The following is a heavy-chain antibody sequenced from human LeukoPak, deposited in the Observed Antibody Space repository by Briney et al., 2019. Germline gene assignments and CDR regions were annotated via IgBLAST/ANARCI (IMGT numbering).Heavy chain of an antibody. D-gene: IGHD4-17*01. CDR2: IRGSDGST. CDR1: GFPFSTYA. Sequence: GGSLRLSCAASGFPFSTYAMSWVRQAPGKGLEWVSSIRGSDGSTYYADSVKGRFAVSRDNSKNTLYLQMNSLRAEDTAVYYCAKDVYGDYGGLDYWGQGTLVTVSS. J-gene: IGHJ4*02. V-gene: IGHV3-23*01. CDR3: AKDVYGDYGGLDY.